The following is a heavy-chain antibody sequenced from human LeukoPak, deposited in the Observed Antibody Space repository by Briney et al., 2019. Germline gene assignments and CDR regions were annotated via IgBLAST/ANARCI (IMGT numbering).Heavy chain of an antibody. V-gene: IGHV4-4*02. D-gene: IGHD4-17*01. CDR3: ARNGYYSADY. Sequence: PSETLSLTCGVSGGSISNGNWWSWVRQPPGKGLEWIGEIHRSGSTNCNPSLKSRVTISLDKSKNQFSLMLTSVTAADTAVYYCARNGYYSADYWGQGTLVTVSS. CDR2: IHRSGST. CDR1: GGSISNGNW. J-gene: IGHJ4*02.